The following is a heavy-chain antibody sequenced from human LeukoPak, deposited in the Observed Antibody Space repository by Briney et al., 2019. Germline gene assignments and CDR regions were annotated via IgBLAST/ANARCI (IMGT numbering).Heavy chain of an antibody. CDR2: IIPIFGTA. CDR1: GGTFSSYA. J-gene: IGHJ6*03. V-gene: IGHV1-69*05. Sequence: SVKVSCKASGGTFSSYAISWVRQAPGQGLEWMGGIIPIFGTANYAQKFQGRVTITTDESTSTAYMELRSLRSEDTAVYYCARGAEYTLTPFYYYYYLDVWGKGTAVTVSS. CDR3: ARGAEYTLTPFYYYYYLDV. D-gene: IGHD2-2*02.